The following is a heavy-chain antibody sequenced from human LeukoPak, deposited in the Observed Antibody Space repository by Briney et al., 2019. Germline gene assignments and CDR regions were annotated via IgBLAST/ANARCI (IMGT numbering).Heavy chain of an antibody. CDR2: ISSSSSYI. J-gene: IGHJ4*02. V-gene: IGHV3-21*01. Sequence: TGGSLRLSCAASGFTFSSYGMHWVRQAPGKGLEWVSSISSSSSYIYYADSVKGRFTISRDNAKNSLYLQMNSLGAEDTAVYYCARGPDTYYDFWSGYYLDYWGQGTLVTVSS. D-gene: IGHD3-3*01. CDR3: ARGPDTYYDFWSGYYLDY. CDR1: GFTFSSYG.